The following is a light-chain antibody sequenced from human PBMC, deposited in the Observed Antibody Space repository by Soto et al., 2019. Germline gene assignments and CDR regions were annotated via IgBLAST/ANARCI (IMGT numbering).Light chain of an antibody. CDR3: TSYTSSNTLYV. J-gene: IGLJ1*01. Sequence: QSVLTQPASVSGSPGQSITISCTGTSSDVGGYNYVSWYQLHPGKAPKLIIFEITNRPSGVSNRFSGSTSGNAASLTISGLQAEDEADYYCTSYTSSNTLYVFGTGTKVTVL. CDR1: SSDVGGYNY. CDR2: EIT. V-gene: IGLV2-14*01.